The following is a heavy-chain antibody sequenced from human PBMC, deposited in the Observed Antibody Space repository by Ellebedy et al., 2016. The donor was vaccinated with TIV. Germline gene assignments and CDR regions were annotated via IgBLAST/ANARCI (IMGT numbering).Heavy chain of an antibody. V-gene: IGHV3-9*01. CDR3: AKGALITVVRGVKDYFDF. Sequence: GGSLRLXXAASGFTFDDYAMHWVRQAPGKGLEWVSGISWDSGSLGYVDSVKGRFTISRDNARNSVYLQMNSLRPEDTALYHCAKGALITVVRGVKDYFDFWGQGTLVTVSS. D-gene: IGHD3-10*01. CDR1: GFTFDDYA. J-gene: IGHJ4*02. CDR2: ISWDSGSL.